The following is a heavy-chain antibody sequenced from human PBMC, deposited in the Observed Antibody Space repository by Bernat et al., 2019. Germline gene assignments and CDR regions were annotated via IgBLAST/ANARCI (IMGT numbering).Heavy chain of an antibody. CDR3: AKNYDSSGYYSARWFDP. CDR1: GFTFSSYA. Sequence: EVQLLESGGGLVQPGGSPRLSCAASGFTFSSYAMSWVRQAPGKGLEWVSAISGSGGSTYYADSVKGRFTISRNNSKNTLYLQMNSLRAEDTAVYYCAKNYDSSGYYSARWFDPWGQGTLVTVSS. J-gene: IGHJ5*02. D-gene: IGHD3-22*01. V-gene: IGHV3-23*01. CDR2: ISGSGGST.